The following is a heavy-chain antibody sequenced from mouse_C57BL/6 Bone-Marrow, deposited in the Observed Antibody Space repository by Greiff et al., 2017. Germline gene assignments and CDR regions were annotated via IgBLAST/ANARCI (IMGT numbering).Heavy chain of an antibody. CDR1: GFTFSNYW. D-gene: IGHD2-5*01. V-gene: IGHV6-3*01. CDR2: IRLKSDNYAT. Sequence: EVQGVESGGGLVQPGGSMKLSCVASGFTFSNYWMNWVRQSPEKGLEWVAQIRLKSDNYATHYAESVKGRFTISRDDSKSSVYLQMNNLRAEDTGIYYCTSLYSNYFRDYWGQGTSVTVSS. CDR3: TSLYSNYFRDY. J-gene: IGHJ4*01.